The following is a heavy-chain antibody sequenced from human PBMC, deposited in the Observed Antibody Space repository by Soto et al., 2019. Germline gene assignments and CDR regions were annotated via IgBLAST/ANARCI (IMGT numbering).Heavy chain of an antibody. V-gene: IGHV4-31*03. Sequence: KPXETLSLTCTVSGGSMTTGGYYWSWIRQLPGKGLEWIGHRYYSESTYYNPSLKSRVSISLDTSKNQFSLKLSFVTAADTAMYYCARTKCSGGSCYSWSLDYWGQGTPVTVSS. J-gene: IGHJ4*02. CDR3: ARTKCSGGSCYSWSLDY. CDR2: RYYSEST. CDR1: GGSMTTGGYY. D-gene: IGHD2-15*01.